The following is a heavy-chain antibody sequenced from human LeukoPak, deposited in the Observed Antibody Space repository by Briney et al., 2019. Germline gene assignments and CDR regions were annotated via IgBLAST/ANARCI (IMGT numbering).Heavy chain of an antibody. CDR1: GFTFSSYG. CDR3: ARGDYYDSSGYFFPDAFVI. D-gene: IGHD3-22*01. V-gene: IGHV3-33*01. Sequence: PGRSLRLSCAASGFTFSSYGMHWVRQAPGKGLEWVAVIWYDGSNKYYVDSVQGRFTISRDNSKNTLYLQMSSLRAEDTAVYYCARGDYYDSSGYFFPDAFVIWGQGTMVTVSS. CDR2: IWYDGSNK. J-gene: IGHJ3*02.